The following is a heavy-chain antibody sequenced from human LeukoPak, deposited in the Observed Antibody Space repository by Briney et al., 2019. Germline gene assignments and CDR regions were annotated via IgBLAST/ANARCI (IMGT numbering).Heavy chain of an antibody. CDR3: AKGHYYGSGSLDY. CDR1: GFTFNNYA. CDR2: ISYDGSNK. Sequence: GGSLRLSCAASGFTFNNYAMHWVRRAPGKGLEWVAVISYDGSNKYYADSVKGRFTISRDNSKNTLYVQMNSLRAEDAAVYYCAKGHYYGSGSLDYWGQGTLVTVSS. D-gene: IGHD3-10*01. J-gene: IGHJ4*02. V-gene: IGHV3-30-3*01.